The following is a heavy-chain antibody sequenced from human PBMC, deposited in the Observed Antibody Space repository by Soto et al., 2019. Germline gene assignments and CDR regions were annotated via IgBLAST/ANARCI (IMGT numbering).Heavy chain of an antibody. CDR3: AHAFYYDSSGYYFPPPFDY. J-gene: IGHJ4*02. V-gene: IGHV2-5*01. D-gene: IGHD3-22*01. CDR1: GFSLSTGGVG. CDR2: IYWNDDK. Sequence: QITLKESGPTLVKPTQTLTLTCSFSGFSLSTGGVGVAWIRQPPGKALEWLALIYWNDDKRYSPSLKSRLTITKDTSKNQVVLTMTNMDPVDTATYFRAHAFYYDSSGYYFPPPFDYWGQGTLVTVSS.